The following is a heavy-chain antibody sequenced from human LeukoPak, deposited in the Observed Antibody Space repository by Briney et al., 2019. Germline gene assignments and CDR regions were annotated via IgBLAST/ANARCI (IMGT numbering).Heavy chain of an antibody. J-gene: IGHJ4*02. CDR1: GGSISSSSYY. V-gene: IGHV4-39*01. D-gene: IGHD6-19*01. CDR2: IYYSGST. CDR3: ARLYSSGWYVVY. Sequence: SETLSLTCTVSGGSISSSSYYWGWIRQPPGKGLEWIGSIYYSGSTYYNPSLKSRVTISVDTSKNQFSLKLSSVTAADTAVYYCARLYSSGWYVVYWGQGTLVAVSS.